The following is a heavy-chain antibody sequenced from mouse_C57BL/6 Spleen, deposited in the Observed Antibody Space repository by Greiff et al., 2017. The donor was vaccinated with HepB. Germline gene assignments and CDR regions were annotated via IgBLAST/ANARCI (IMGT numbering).Heavy chain of an antibody. V-gene: IGHV1-82*01. Sequence: VQLQQSGPELVKPGASVKISCKASGYAFSSSWMNWVKQRPGKGLEWIGRIYPGDGDTNYNGKFKGKATLTADKSSSTAYMQLSSLTSEDSAVYFCARRSYDGPYYAMDYWGQGTSVTVSS. CDR2: IYPGDGDT. D-gene: IGHD2-3*01. J-gene: IGHJ4*01. CDR3: ARRSYDGPYYAMDY. CDR1: GYAFSSSW.